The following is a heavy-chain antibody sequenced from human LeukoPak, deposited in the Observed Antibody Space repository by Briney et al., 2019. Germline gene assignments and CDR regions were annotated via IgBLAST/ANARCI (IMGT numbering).Heavy chain of an antibody. CDR2: IIPIFGTA. J-gene: IGHJ6*03. V-gene: IGHV1-69*13. CDR3: ARDGDYYDILTGSRVFGYYYMDV. D-gene: IGHD3-9*01. CDR1: GGTFSSYA. Sequence: EASVKVSCKASGGTFSSYAISWVRQAPGQGLEWMGGIIPIFGTANYAQKFQGRVTVTADESTSTAYMELSSLRCEDTAVYYCARDGDYYDILTGSRVFGYYYMDVWGKGTTVTVSS.